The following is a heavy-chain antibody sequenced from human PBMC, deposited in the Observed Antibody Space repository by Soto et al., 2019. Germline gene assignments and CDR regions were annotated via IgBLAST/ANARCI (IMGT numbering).Heavy chain of an antibody. Sequence: PGGSLRLSCAASGFTFSSYWMSWVRQAPGKGLEWVANIKQDGSEKYYVDSVKGRFTISRDNAKNSLYLQMNSLRAEDTAVYYCARSPFSYDILTGYSAYWGQGTLVTVSS. D-gene: IGHD3-9*01. CDR1: GFTFSSYW. CDR3: ARSPFSYDILTGYSAY. J-gene: IGHJ4*02. V-gene: IGHV3-7*01. CDR2: IKQDGSEK.